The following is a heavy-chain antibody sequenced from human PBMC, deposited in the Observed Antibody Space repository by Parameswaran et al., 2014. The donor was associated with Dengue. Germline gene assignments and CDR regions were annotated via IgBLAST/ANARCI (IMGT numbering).Heavy chain of an antibody. J-gene: IGHJ5*02. V-gene: IGHV1-2*02. D-gene: IGHD1-1*01. CDR2: INPNSGGT. Sequence: WVRQAPGQGLEWMGWINPNSGGTNYAQKFQGRVTMTRDTSISTAYMELSRLRSDDTAVYYCARRWNDTPENWFDPWGQGTLVTVSS. CDR3: ARRWNDTPENWFDP.